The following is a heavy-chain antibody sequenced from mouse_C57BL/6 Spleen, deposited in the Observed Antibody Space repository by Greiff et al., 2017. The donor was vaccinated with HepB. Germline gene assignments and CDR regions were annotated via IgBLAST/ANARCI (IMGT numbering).Heavy chain of an antibody. CDR2: IDPSDSYT. D-gene: IGHD1-1*01. CDR1: GYTFTSYW. Sequence: QVQLQQPGAELVMPGASVKLSCKASGYTFTSYWMHWVKQRPGQGLEWIGEIDPSDSYTNYNQKFKGKSTLTVDKSSSTAYMQLSSLTSEDSAVYYCARPDYYGSSPRWYFEVWGTGTTVTVSS. CDR3: ARPDYYGSSPRWYFEV. J-gene: IGHJ1*03. V-gene: IGHV1-69*01.